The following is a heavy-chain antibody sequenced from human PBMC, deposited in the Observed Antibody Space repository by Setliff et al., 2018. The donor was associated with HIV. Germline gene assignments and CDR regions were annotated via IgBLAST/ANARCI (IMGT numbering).Heavy chain of an antibody. CDR2: IFYSGIT. V-gene: IGHV4-39*02. CDR3: ARDAGGSVGNYYFDY. CDR1: GGSFTSRSYY. D-gene: IGHD2-15*01. Sequence: SETLSLTCTVSGGSFTSRSYYWGWIRQPPGKGLEWIGSIFYSGITYYNPSLKSRVTISVDTSKNQFSLNLTSVTAADTAVYYCARDAGGSVGNYYFDYWGQGTLVTVSS. J-gene: IGHJ4*02.